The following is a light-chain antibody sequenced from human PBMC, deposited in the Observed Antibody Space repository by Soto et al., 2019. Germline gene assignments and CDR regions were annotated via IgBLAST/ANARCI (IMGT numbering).Light chain of an antibody. CDR3: QQRSNWPTT. V-gene: IGKV3-11*01. Sequence: EIVLTQSPATLSLSPGERATLSCRASQSVSNSLAWYQQKPGQAPRLLIYDASNRATGIPARFSGSGSGTDFTLTISSLEPEDFAVYYCQQRSNWPTTFGGGTKVEIK. CDR1: QSVSNS. CDR2: DAS. J-gene: IGKJ4*01.